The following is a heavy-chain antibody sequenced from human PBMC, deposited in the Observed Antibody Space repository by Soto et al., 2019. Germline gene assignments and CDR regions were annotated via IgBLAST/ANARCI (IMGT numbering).Heavy chain of an antibody. CDR2: INAGNGNT. J-gene: IGHJ5*02. D-gene: IGHD6-13*01. CDR3: ARARGAAGRWFDP. V-gene: IGHV1-3*01. Sequence: QVQLVQSGAEVKKPGASVKVSCKASGYTFTSYAMHWVRQAPGQRLEWMGWINAGNGNTKYSQKFQGRVNITRDTSASTAYMELSSLRSEDTAVYYCARARGAAGRWFDPWGQGTLVTVSS. CDR1: GYTFTSYA.